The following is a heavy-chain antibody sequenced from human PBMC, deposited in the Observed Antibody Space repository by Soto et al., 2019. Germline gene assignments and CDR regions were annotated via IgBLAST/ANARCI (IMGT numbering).Heavy chain of an antibody. J-gene: IGHJ6*02. CDR3: AREDYDFWRTPFGMDV. Sequence: ASVKVSCKASGYTFTSYGISWVRQAPGQGLEWMGWISAYNGNTNYAQKLQGRVTMTTDTSTSTAYMELRSLRSDDTAVYYCAREDYDFWRTPFGMDVWGQGTTVTV. CDR1: GYTFTSYG. V-gene: IGHV1-18*04. D-gene: IGHD3-3*01. CDR2: ISAYNGNT.